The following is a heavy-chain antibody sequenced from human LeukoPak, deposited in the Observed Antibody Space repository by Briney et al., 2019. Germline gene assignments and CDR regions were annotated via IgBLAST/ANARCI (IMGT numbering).Heavy chain of an antibody. Sequence: GGSLRLSCTASGFTFGDYYMSWIRQAPGKGLEWVSYISGSSGNINYADSVKGRFTISRDNAKNPLYLQMNSLRDEDTAVHYCASPVRGWGQGALVTVSS. D-gene: IGHD3-10*01. J-gene: IGHJ4*02. V-gene: IGHV3-11*03. CDR1: GFTFGDYY. CDR2: ISGSSGNI. CDR3: ASPVRG.